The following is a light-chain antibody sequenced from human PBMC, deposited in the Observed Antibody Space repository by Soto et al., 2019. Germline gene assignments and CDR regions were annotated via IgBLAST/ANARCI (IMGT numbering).Light chain of an antibody. CDR3: QQYGSSPAT. V-gene: IGKV3-20*01. CDR1: QSVSSSY. CDR2: GAS. Sequence: EIVLTQSPGTLSLSPGERATLSCRASQSVSSSYLAWYQQKPGQAPRLLIYGASSRATGIPDRFSGSGSATDFTLPISRLEPEDFAVYYCQQYGSSPATFGQGTRLEIK. J-gene: IGKJ5*01.